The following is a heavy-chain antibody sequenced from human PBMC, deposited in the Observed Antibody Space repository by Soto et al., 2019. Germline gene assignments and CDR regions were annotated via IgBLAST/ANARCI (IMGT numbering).Heavy chain of an antibody. V-gene: IGHV4-4*02. Sequence: SETLSLTCAVSGGSINSNNWWSWVRQPPGKGLEWIGEISRYGSTDYNPSLKTRVTISVDKSKNQLSLKLSSVTAADTAVYYCARSLSYGDYAYWGQGTLVTVSS. CDR1: GGSINSNNW. CDR3: ARSLSYGDYAY. CDR2: ISRYGST. D-gene: IGHD4-17*01. J-gene: IGHJ4*02.